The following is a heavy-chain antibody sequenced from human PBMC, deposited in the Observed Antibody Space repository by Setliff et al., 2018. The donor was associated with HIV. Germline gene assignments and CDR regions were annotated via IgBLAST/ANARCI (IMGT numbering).Heavy chain of an antibody. J-gene: IGHJ4*02. CDR2: IHSSGST. D-gene: IGHD1-26*01. Sequence: SETLSLTCTVSGDSIISSRNFWGWIRQPPGKGLEWIGNIHSSGSTYYNPSLKSRVFISVDLSINQLSLKLHSVTAADTAVYYCASGEDSGTYGEPYDSWGQGALVTVSS. CDR1: GDSIISSRNF. CDR3: ASGEDSGTYGEPYDS. V-gene: IGHV4-39*01.